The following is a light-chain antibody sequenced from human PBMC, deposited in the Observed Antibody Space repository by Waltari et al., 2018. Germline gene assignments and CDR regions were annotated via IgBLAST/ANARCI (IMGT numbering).Light chain of an antibody. J-gene: IGKJ4*01. CDR1: QIIVNNY. CDR2: GAS. Sequence: EIVLTQYPENLSLSPGESATRSGRASQIIVNNYVAWYQQKPGQAPKLLITGASTRSTGIPDRFTGSGSGADFTLTINRLDPEDVAVYYCQHYENLSVSFGGGTKVEI. CDR3: QHYENLSVS. V-gene: IGKV3-20*01.